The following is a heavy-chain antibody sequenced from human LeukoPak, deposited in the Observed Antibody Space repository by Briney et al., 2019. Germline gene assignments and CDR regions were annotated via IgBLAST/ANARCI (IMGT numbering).Heavy chain of an antibody. J-gene: IGHJ4*02. CDR3: AKDYSSGWFLNY. D-gene: IGHD6-19*01. Sequence: GGSLRLSCAASGFTFSSYAMSWVRQAPGKGLEWVSDITGNSYYTYYADSVKGRFTISRDNSKNTLYLQINSLRAEDTAVYYCAKDYSSGWFLNYWGQGTLVTVSS. CDR2: ITGNSYYT. CDR1: GFTFSSYA. V-gene: IGHV3-23*01.